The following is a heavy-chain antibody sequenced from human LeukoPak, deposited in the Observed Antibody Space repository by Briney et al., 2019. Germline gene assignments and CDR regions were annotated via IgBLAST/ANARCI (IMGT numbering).Heavy chain of an antibody. CDR1: GFTFSSYG. CDR3: ARDYCGGDCYGPFDY. V-gene: IGHV3-30*03. Sequence: GGSLRLSCAASGFTFSSYGMHWVRQAPGKGLEWVAVISYDGSNKYYADSVKGRFTISRDNSKNTLYLQMNSLRAEDTAVYYCARDYCGGDCYGPFDYWGQGTLVTVSS. CDR2: ISYDGSNK. D-gene: IGHD2-21*01. J-gene: IGHJ4*02.